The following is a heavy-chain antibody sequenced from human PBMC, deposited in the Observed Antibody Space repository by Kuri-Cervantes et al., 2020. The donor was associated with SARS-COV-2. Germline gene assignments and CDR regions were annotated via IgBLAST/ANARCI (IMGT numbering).Heavy chain of an antibody. J-gene: IGHJ3*02. Sequence: ASVKVSCKASGYTFTNYYIHWVRQAPGQGLEWMGWINPRSGGTKSAQKFQGRVTMTRDTSISTAYMELSRLRSDDTAVYYCARDKPLYDFWSGRDDAFDIWGQGTMVAVSS. D-gene: IGHD3-3*01. CDR1: GYTFTNYY. CDR3: ARDKPLYDFWSGRDDAFDI. V-gene: IGHV1-2*02. CDR2: INPRSGGT.